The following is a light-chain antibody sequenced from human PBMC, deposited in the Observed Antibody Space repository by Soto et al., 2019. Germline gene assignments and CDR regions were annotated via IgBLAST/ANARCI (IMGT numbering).Light chain of an antibody. CDR3: RQYGRSLGFA. Sequence: VLTPSTGTLSLSPGARATLSCRASQTVTSNFLAGYQEKPGQAPRLLTYGASSRATGIPDRFSGSGSGTDFTLTISRLEPEDFAVYYCRQYGRSLGFAFGGGTKVDI. CDR1: QTVTSNF. J-gene: IGKJ4*01. CDR2: GAS. V-gene: IGKV3-20*01.